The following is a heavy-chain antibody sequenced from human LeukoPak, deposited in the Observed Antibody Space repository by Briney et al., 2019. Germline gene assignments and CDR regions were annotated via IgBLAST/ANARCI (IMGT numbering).Heavy chain of an antibody. J-gene: IGHJ4*02. CDR2: MRVYGINK. V-gene: IGHV3-30*02. CDR3: AKDERGDETYYDYVWGSYRPSPGDY. Sequence: PGGSLTLSCAASGFTFSSYGMHWVRQAPGKGLEWVAFMRVYGINKYYADSVKGRSTISRDNSKNTLYLQMNSLRAEDTGVYYCAKDERGDETYYDYVWGSYRPSPGDYWGQGTLVTVSS. CDR1: GFTFSSYG. D-gene: IGHD3-16*02.